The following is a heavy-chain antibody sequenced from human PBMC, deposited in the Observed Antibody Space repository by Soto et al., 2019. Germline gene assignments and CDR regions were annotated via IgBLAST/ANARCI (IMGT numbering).Heavy chain of an antibody. Sequence: PSETLSLTCTVSGGSISSYYWSWIRQPPGKGLEWIGYIYYSGSTNYNPSLKSRVTISVDTSKNQFSLKLSSVTAADTAVYSCARDILTGYGRGWFAPWGQGTLVTV. D-gene: IGHD3-9*01. CDR3: ARDILTGYGRGWFAP. CDR2: IYYSGST. J-gene: IGHJ5*02. V-gene: IGHV4-59*01. CDR1: GGSISSYY.